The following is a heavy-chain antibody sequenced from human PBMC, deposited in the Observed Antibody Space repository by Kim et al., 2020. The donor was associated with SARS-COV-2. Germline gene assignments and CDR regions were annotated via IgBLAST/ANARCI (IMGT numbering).Heavy chain of an antibody. J-gene: IGHJ6*02. CDR3: AKDSQLLRYFDWLLVSYGMDV. V-gene: IGHV3-23*01. CDR1: GFTFSSYA. Sequence: GGSLRLSCAASGFTFSSYAMSWVRQAPGKGLEWVSAISGSGGSTYYADSVKGRFTISRDNSKNTLYLQMNSLRAEDTAVYYCAKDSQLLRYFDWLLVSYGMDVWGQGTTVTVSS. CDR2: ISGSGGST. D-gene: IGHD3-9*01.